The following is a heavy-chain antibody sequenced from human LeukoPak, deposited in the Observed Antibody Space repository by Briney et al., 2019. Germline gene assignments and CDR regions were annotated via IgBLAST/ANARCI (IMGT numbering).Heavy chain of an antibody. CDR3: ARVMPYYYYYYMDV. D-gene: IGHD2-2*01. V-gene: IGHV1-2*02. Sequence: GASVKVSCKASGYTFTGYYMHWVRQAPGQGLEWMGWINPNSGGTNYAQKFQGRVTMTRDTSISTAYMELSRLRSDDTAVYYCARVMPYYYYYYMDVWGKGTTVTVS. J-gene: IGHJ6*03. CDR1: GYTFTGYY. CDR2: INPNSGGT.